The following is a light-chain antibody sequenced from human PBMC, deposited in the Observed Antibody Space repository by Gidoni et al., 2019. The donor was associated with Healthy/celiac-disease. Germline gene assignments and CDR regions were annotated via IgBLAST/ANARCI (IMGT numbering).Light chain of an antibody. CDR1: QSVSSY. Sequence: EIVMTQSPATLYVSTGERATLSGRASQSVSSYLAWYQQKPGQAPMLLIYGASTMATGIPARFSGSGSGTEFTLTISSLQSADFAVSYCQQYTNWLETFGQXTKVEIK. CDR3: QQYTNWLET. CDR2: GAS. J-gene: IGKJ1*01. V-gene: IGKV3-15*01.